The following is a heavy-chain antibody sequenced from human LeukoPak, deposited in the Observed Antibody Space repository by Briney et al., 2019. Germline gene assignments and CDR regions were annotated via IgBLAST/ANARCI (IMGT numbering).Heavy chain of an antibody. J-gene: IGHJ3*02. V-gene: IGHV4-38-2*01. D-gene: IGHD5-12*01. CDR3: ASGRIVAPVFDI. CDR1: GYSFTSGHY. Sequence: PSETLSLTCSVSGYSFTSGHYWGWIRQPPGKGLEWIANIYHTGSAHYNPSLKSRVTISVDTSKNQFSLKLSSVTAADTAVYYCASGRIVAPVFDIWGQGTMVTVSS. CDR2: IYHTGSA.